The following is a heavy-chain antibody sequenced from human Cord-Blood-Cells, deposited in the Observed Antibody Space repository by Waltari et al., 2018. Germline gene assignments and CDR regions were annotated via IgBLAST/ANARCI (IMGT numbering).Heavy chain of an antibody. J-gene: IGHJ5*02. Sequence: QVQLQESGPGLGKPSETLSLTYTVPVGSLSSYYWSWHRQPPGTGLEWIGYIYYSGSTNYNPSLKSRVTISVDTSKNQFSLKLSSVTAADTAVYYCARAVVVVAATRYSVSWFDPWGQGTLVTVSS. CDR3: ARAVVVVAATRYSVSWFDP. CDR1: VGSLSSYY. CDR2: IYYSGST. D-gene: IGHD2-15*01. V-gene: IGHV4-59*01.